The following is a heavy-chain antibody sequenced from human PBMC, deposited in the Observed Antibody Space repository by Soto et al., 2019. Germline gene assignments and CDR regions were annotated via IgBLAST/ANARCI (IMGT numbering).Heavy chain of an antibody. CDR1: GFTFSSYE. CDR3: ASLVAPAVFGVVIDAFDI. D-gene: IGHD3-3*01. CDR2: ISSSGSTI. V-gene: IGHV3-48*03. Sequence: GGSLRLSCAASGFTFSSYEMNWVRQAPGKGLEWVSYISSSGSTIYYADSVKGRFTISRDNAKNSLYLQMNSLRAEDRVVYYCASLVAPAVFGVVIDAFDIWGQGTMVTVSS. J-gene: IGHJ3*02.